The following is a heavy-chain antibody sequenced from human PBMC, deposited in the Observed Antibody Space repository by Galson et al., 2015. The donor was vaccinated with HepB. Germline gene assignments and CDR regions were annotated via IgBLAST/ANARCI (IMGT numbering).Heavy chain of an antibody. Sequence: SLRLSCAASGFTVSSTYMSWVRQAPGKGLEWVSILYSGGTTYYADSVRGRFSISRDNSKNTVYLQMNSLRVKDTALYYCARDASGYNWFDSWGQGTLVTVSS. J-gene: IGHJ5*01. D-gene: IGHD3-22*01. CDR2: LYSGGTT. CDR1: GFTVSSTY. V-gene: IGHV3-66*01. CDR3: ARDASGYNWFDS.